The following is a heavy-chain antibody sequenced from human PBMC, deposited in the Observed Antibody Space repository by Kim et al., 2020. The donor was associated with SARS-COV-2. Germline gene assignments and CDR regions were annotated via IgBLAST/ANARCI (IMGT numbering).Heavy chain of an antibody. CDR2: ISGSGTPK. CDR1: GFTFDTNA. Sequence: GGSLRLSCAASGFTFDTNAMSWVRQAPGRGLEWVSSISGSGTPKYYAASVKGRFTSSRDTTKNTFYLQKNSLSAEDTALYYCAKDIDDWGSFRPYHFD. CDR3: AKDIDDWGSFRPYHFD. D-gene: IGHD3-16*01. V-gene: IGHV3-23*01. J-gene: IGHJ4*01.